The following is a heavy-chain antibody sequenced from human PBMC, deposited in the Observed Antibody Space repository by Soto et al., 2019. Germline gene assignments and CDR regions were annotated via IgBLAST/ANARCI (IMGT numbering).Heavy chain of an antibody. J-gene: IGHJ4*02. V-gene: IGHV3-23*01. CDR3: AKKPVVVPVSAFYY. Sequence: PGGSLRVSCAASGFTFSSYAMSWVRQAPGKGLEWVSAISGSGGSTYYADSVKGRFTISRDNSKNTLYLQMNSLRAEDTAVYYCAKKPVVVPVSAFYYWGQGTLVTVSS. CDR2: ISGSGGST. CDR1: GFTFSSYA. D-gene: IGHD2-2*01.